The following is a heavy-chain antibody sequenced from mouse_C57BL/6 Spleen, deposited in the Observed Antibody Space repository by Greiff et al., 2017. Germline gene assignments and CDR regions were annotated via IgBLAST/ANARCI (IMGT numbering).Heavy chain of an antibody. J-gene: IGHJ2*01. D-gene: IGHD1-1*01. CDR1: GFNIKDYY. CDR2: IDPEDGDT. Sequence: EVKLMESGAELVRPGASVKLSCTASGFNIKDYYMHWVKQRPEQGLEWIGRIDPEDGDTESAPKFQGKATMTADTSSNTAYLQLSSLTSEDTAVYYCTRGYYYGSSTDYFDYWGQGTTLTVSS. V-gene: IGHV14-1*01. CDR3: TRGYYYGSSTDYFDY.